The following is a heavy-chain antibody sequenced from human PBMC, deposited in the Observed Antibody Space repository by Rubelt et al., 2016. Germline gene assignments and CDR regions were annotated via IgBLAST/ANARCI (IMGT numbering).Heavy chain of an antibody. CDR2: TSGRGTYT. CDR1: GFTFSYD. V-gene: IGHV3-23*01. J-gene: IGHJ4*02. D-gene: IGHD1-20*01. Sequence: EVQVLESGGGLVQPGGSLRLSCSASGFTFSYDVSWVRQAPGKGLEWVSGTSGRGTYTYYAEAVKGRFTISRDTSVYLQMNSLRADDTAVYYCATDSPITGFDFDYWGQGTLVTVSS. CDR3: ATDSPITGFDFDY.